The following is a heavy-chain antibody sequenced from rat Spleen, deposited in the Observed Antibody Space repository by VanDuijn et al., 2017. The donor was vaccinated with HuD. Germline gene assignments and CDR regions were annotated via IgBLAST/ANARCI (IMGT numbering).Heavy chain of an antibody. CDR2: ISSGGHT. D-gene: IGHD1-2*01. V-gene: IGHV2S12*01. CDR1: GFALTSNG. Sequence: SLTCTVSGFALTSNGINWVRQPPGKGLEWIATISSGGHTYYNSALKSRLGISRDTSKSQVYLNMNSLQIEDTATYFCARRSPYPHYFDYWGQGVMVTVSS. J-gene: IGHJ2*01. CDR3: ARRSPYPHYFDY.